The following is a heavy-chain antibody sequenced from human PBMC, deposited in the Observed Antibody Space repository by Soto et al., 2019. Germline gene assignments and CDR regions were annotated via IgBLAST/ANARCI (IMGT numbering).Heavy chain of an antibody. J-gene: IGHJ2*01. CDR1: GGSISSGGYY. Sequence: QVQLQESGPGLVKPSQTLSLTCTVSGGSISSGGYYWSWIRQHPGKGLEWIGYIYYSGSTYYNPSLKSRVTISGDTSKNQFSRKLSSVTAADTAVYYCASLIRRYSSGWYFELWGRGTLVTVSS. CDR3: ASLIRRYSSGWYFEL. V-gene: IGHV4-31*03. D-gene: IGHD6-19*01. CDR2: IYYSGST.